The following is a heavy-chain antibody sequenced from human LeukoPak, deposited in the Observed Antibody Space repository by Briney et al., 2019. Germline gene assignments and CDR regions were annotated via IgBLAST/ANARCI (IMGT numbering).Heavy chain of an antibody. Sequence: GGSLRLSCAASGFTFSSYCMSWVRQAPGKGLEWVSGIGISGGSTYYADSVKGRLTISRDNSKNTLYLQMNSLTAEDTAFYYCAKDHTSGSYYNLPDYWGQGTLVTVSS. CDR1: GFTFSSYC. V-gene: IGHV3-23*01. J-gene: IGHJ4*02. CDR2: IGISGGST. CDR3: AKDHTSGSYYNLPDY. D-gene: IGHD3-10*01.